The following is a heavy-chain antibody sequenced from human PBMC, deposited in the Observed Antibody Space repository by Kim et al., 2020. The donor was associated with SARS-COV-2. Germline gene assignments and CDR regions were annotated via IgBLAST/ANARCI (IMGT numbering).Heavy chain of an antibody. D-gene: IGHD2-15*01. Sequence: ASVKVSCKASGYTFTSYTMHWVRQAPGQRLEWMGWINVGNGDTKYSRNFQDRVTITRDTSATTAYMGLSSLRPEDTAVYYCSTHRPGGPSGGRGYCSGSSCDPSDYWGQGTLVTVSS. CDR3: STHRPGGPSGGRGYCSGSSCDPSDY. V-gene: IGHV1-3*01. CDR1: GYTFTSYT. CDR2: INVGNGDT. J-gene: IGHJ4*02.